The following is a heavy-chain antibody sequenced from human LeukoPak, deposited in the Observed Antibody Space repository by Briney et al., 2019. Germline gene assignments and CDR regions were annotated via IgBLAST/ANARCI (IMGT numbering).Heavy chain of an antibody. CDR2: ISYDGSNK. CDR3: GRLMGGYDSYFYGMDV. CDR1: GFTFSSFG. D-gene: IGHD5-12*01. V-gene: IGHV3-30*03. Sequence: PGRSLRLSCAASGFTFSSFGMHWVRQAPGKGLEWVAVISYDGSNKYYADSVKGRFTISRDNSQNTLYLQMNSLRLEDTAVYYCGRLMGGYDSYFYGMDVWGQGTTVTVSS. J-gene: IGHJ6*02.